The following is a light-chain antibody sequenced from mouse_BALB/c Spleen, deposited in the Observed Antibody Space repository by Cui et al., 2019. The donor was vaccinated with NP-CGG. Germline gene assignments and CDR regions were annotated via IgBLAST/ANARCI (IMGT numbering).Light chain of an antibody. CDR3: ALWYSNHWV. Sequence: QAVVTPESALTTSPGETVTLTCRSSTGAVTTSNYANWVQEKPDHLFTGLIGGTNNRAPGVPARFSGSLIGEKAALTITGAQTEDEAIYFCALWYSNHWVFGGGTKLTVL. CDR2: GTN. V-gene: IGLV1*01. J-gene: IGLJ1*01. CDR1: TGAVTTSNY.